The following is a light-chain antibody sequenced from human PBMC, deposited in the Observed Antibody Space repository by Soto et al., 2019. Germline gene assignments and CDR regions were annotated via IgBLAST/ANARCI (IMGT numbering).Light chain of an antibody. J-gene: IGKJ1*01. V-gene: IGKV3-11*01. CDR1: QCVGTS. CDR3: QHRSSWPRS. Sequence: PGARATLSCSASQCVGTSLAWYKQQPGQAPRLLIHDAAYRASGIPERFSGSGSGTAFSLSISSLEPDDFAVYYCQHRSSWPRSFGRGTKVEV. CDR2: DAA.